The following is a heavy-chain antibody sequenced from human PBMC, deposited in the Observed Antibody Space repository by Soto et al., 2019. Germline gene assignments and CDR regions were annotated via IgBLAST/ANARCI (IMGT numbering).Heavy chain of an antibody. Sequence: GGSLRLSCAASGFTFSVYYMSLIRQAPGKGLEWVSYISSSGSTIYYADSVKGRFTISRDNAKNSLYLQMNSLRAEDTAVYYCARPHMSGKQADFIDYWGQGTLVTVSS. CDR2: ISSSGSTI. J-gene: IGHJ4*02. D-gene: IGHD3-3*01. CDR3: ARPHMSGKQADFIDY. V-gene: IGHV3-11*01. CDR1: GFTFSVYY.